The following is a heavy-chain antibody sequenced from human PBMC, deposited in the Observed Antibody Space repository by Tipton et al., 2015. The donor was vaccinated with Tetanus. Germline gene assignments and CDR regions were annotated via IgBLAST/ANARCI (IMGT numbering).Heavy chain of an antibody. CDR3: ARGGSYSYGPRGFDL. V-gene: IGHV4-34*01. D-gene: IGHD5-18*01. Sequence: TLSLTCSVSGGSFSGYLWSWIRQSPGKGLEWIGEINHSGSTTYSPSFKSRVTISVDTPKNQFSLKLTSLTVADTAVYYCARGGSYSYGPRGFDLWGRGTLVTVSS. J-gene: IGHJ2*01. CDR1: GGSFSGYL. CDR2: INHSGST.